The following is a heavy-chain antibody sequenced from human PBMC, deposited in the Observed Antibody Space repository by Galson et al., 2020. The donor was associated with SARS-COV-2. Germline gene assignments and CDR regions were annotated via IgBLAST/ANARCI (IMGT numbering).Heavy chain of an antibody. CDR3: ARDLGYDILTGYKDAFDI. CDR2: IYTSGST. CDR1: GGSISSYY. Sequence: SETLSLTCTVSGGSISSYYWSWIRQPAGKGLEWIGRIYTSGSTNYNPSLKSRVTMSVDTSKNQFSLKLSSVTAADTAVYYCARDLGYDILTGYKDAFDIWGQGTMVTVSS. V-gene: IGHV4-4*07. J-gene: IGHJ3*02. D-gene: IGHD3-9*01.